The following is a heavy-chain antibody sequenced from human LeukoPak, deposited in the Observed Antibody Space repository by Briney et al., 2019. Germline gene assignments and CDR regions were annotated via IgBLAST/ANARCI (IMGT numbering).Heavy chain of an antibody. CDR3: VSAYGGLLDY. J-gene: IGHJ4*02. Sequence: SGGSLTLSCTASGFTFSSYEMNWVRQAPGQGLEWVSYISGSASAIYYADSVKGRFTISRDNAKNALLLQMNSLRAEDTAVYYCVSAYGGLLDYWGQGILVTVSS. CDR2: ISGSASAI. V-gene: IGHV3-48*03. D-gene: IGHD3-16*01. CDR1: GFTFSSYE.